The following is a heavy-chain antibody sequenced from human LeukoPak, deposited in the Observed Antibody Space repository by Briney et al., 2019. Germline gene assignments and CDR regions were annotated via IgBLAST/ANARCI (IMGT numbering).Heavy chain of an antibody. CDR2: IYHSGST. Sequence: SETLSLTCAVSGYFFSSGNYWGWIRPPPGKGLEWIGSIYHSGSTYYNPSLKSRVTISVDTSKNQFSLKLNSVTATDTAVYYCARVSSDWFYFHSWGQGTLVTVSS. D-gene: IGHD3-9*01. J-gene: IGHJ4*02. CDR3: ARVSSDWFYFHS. CDR1: GYFFSSGNY. V-gene: IGHV4-38-2*01.